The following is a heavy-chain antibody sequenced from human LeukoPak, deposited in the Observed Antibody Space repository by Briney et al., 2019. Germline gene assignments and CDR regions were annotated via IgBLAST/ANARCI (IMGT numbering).Heavy chain of an antibody. V-gene: IGHV3-30*03. CDR1: GFTFSSYG. Sequence: GGSLRLSCAASGFTFSSYGMHWVRQAPGKGLEWVAVTSYDGSNKYYADSVKGRFTISRDNSKNTLYLQMNSLRAEDTAVYYCAREGLQLVRGVIKNYFDYWGQGTLVTVSS. J-gene: IGHJ4*02. CDR3: AREGLQLVRGVIKNYFDY. CDR2: TSYDGSNK. D-gene: IGHD3-10*01.